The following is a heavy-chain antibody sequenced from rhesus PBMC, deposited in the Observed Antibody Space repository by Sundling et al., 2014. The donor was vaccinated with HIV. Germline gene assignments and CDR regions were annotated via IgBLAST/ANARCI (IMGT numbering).Heavy chain of an antibody. Sequence: EVKLVESGAGLVQPGGSLRLSCAASGFTFSNAWMSWVRQAPGKGLEWLGRIKRKSDGETADYAASVKGRFIISRDDSKNTLHLQMNSLKTEDTAVYYCTTDWYYNIWTGYYISGLDSWGQGVVVTVSS. V-gene: IGHV3-30*02. CDR3: TTDWYYNIWTGYYISGLDS. J-gene: IGHJ6*01. CDR2: IKRKSDGETA. D-gene: IGHD3-3*01. CDR1: GFTFSNAW.